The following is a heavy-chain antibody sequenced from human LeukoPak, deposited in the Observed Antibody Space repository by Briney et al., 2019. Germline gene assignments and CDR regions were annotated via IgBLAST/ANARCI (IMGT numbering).Heavy chain of an antibody. V-gene: IGHV3-53*04. CDR3: ARGLTVTNYYYYGMDV. CDR2: IYSGGST. D-gene: IGHD4-17*01. CDR1: GFTVSSNY. J-gene: IGHJ6*02. Sequence: GGSLRLSCAASGFTVSSNYMSWVRQAPGKGLEWVSVIYSGGSTYYADSFKGRFTIFRHNSMNTLYLQMTSLRAGDTAVYYSARGLTVTNYYYYGMDVWGQGTTVTVSS.